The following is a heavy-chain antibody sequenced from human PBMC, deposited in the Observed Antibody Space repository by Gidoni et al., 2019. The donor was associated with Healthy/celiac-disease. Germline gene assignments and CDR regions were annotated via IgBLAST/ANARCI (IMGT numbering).Heavy chain of an antibody. V-gene: IGHV3-64D*06. CDR1: GFTFSSYA. D-gene: IGHD3-10*01. CDR2: ISSNGGST. CDR3: VKDGRYYYGSGSSITFDY. J-gene: IGHJ4*02. Sequence: EVQLVESGGGLVQPGGSLRLSCSASGFTFSSYAMHWVRQAPGKGLEYVSAISSNGGSTYYADSVKGRFTISRDNSKNTLYLQMSSLRAEDTAVYYCVKDGRYYYGSGSSITFDYWGQGTLVTVSS.